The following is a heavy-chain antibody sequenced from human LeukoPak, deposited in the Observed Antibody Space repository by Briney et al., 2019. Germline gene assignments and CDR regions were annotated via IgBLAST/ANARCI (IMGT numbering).Heavy chain of an antibody. CDR1: GFTLSYYN. Sequence: GGSLRLSCAASGFTLSYYNMNWVRQAPGKGLEWVSSINSRSNDIYYADSVKGRFTISRDNAKNSLYLQMNSLRAEDTAVYYCAREGRAYRYSSSWYPTPSWFDPWGQGTLVTVSS. CDR3: AREGRAYRYSSSWYPTPSWFDP. D-gene: IGHD6-13*01. CDR2: INSRSNDI. J-gene: IGHJ5*02. V-gene: IGHV3-21*06.